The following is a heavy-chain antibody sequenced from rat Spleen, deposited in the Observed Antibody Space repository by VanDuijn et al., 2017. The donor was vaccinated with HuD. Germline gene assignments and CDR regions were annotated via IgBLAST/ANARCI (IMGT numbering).Heavy chain of an antibody. CDR1: GFTFSDYN. Sequence: EVQLVESDGGLVQPGRSLKLSCAASGFTFSDYNMAWVRQAPKKGLEWVASISTGGGSTYYRDSVKGRFTISRDNAKSTLYLQMDSLRSEDTATYYCARHGYDGSYYYWDYWGQGVMVTVSS. CDR2: ISTGGGST. CDR3: ARHGYDGSYYYWDY. D-gene: IGHD1-12*02. J-gene: IGHJ2*01. V-gene: IGHV5-25*01.